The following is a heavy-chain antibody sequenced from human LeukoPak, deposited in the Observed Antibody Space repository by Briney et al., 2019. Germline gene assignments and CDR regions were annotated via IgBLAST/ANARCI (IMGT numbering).Heavy chain of an antibody. Sequence: GGSLRLSCAASGFTFSSYEMNWVRQAPGKGLEWVSYISSSGSTIYYADSVKGRFTISRDNAKNSLYLQMNSLRAEDTAVYYCARWYYYDSSGYFFGPNFDYWGQGTLVTVSS. V-gene: IGHV3-48*03. CDR3: ARWYYYDSSGYFFGPNFDY. CDR1: GFTFSSYE. J-gene: IGHJ4*02. D-gene: IGHD3-22*01. CDR2: ISSSGSTI.